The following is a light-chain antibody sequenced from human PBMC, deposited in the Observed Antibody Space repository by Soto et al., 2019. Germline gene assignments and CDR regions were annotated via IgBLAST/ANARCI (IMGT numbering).Light chain of an antibody. CDR2: GSS. Sequence: QSVLTQPPSVSGAPGQRVTISCTGSSSNIGAGHVVHWYQQFPGRAPNLLIYGSSNRPSGVPDRFSGSKSGTSASMAITGLQAEVDGDYYYQSYVICLSASVVGGGTKLTVL. CDR1: SSNIGAGHV. J-gene: IGLJ2*01. V-gene: IGLV1-40*01. CDR3: QSYVICLSASV.